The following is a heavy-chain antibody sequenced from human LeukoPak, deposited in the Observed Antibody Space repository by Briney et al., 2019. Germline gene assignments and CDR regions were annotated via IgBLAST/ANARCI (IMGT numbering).Heavy chain of an antibody. D-gene: IGHD3-16*02. CDR2: ISSSSYI. CDR3: ARDRLSYNWFDP. V-gene: IGHV3-21*01. J-gene: IGHJ5*02. CDR1: GFTFSSYS. Sequence: GGSLRLSCAASGFTFSSYSMNWVRQAPGKGLEWVSSISSSSYIYYADSVKGRFTISRDNAKNTLCLQMNSLRAEDTAVYYCARDRLSYNWFDPWGQGTLVTVSS.